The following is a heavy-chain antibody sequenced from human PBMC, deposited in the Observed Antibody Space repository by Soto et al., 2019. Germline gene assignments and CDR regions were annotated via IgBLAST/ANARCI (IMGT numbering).Heavy chain of an antibody. J-gene: IGHJ6*02. D-gene: IGHD3-3*01. V-gene: IGHV1-8*01. Sequence: ASVKVSCKASGYTFTSYDINWVRQATGQGLEWMGWMNPNSGNTGYAQKFQGRVTMTRNTSISTAYMELSSLRSEDTAVYYCARGRYYDFWSGYFPGYDYYGMDVWGQGTLVTVSS. CDR1: GYTFTSYD. CDR2: MNPNSGNT. CDR3: ARGRYYDFWSGYFPGYDYYGMDV.